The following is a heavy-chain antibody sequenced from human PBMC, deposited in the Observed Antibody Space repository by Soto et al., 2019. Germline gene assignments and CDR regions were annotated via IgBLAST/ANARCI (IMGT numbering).Heavy chain of an antibody. D-gene: IGHD1-20*01. CDR1: GYTFTSYA. Sequence: ASVKVSCKASGYTFTSYAMHWVRQAPGQRLEWMGWINAGNGNTKYSQKFQGRVTITRDTSASTAYMELSSLRSEDTAVYYCARPITPSYYYGMDVWGQGTTVTVSS. J-gene: IGHJ6*02. CDR2: INAGNGNT. V-gene: IGHV1-3*01. CDR3: ARPITPSYYYGMDV.